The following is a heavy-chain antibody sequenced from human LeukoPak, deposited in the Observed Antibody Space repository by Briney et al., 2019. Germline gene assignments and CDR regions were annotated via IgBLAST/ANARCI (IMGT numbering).Heavy chain of an antibody. J-gene: IGHJ4*02. D-gene: IGHD6-19*01. CDR2: IYYNGST. V-gene: IGHV4-59*08. CDR1: GGSTSTSY. CDR3: ARHQYSSGWYYFDY. Sequence: PSETLSLTCTVSGGSTSTSYWSWIRQPPGKGLEWIGYIYYNGSTNYNPSLKSRVTISVDTYKKQFSLKLSSVTAADTAVYYCARHQYSSGWYYFDYWGQGTLVTVSS.